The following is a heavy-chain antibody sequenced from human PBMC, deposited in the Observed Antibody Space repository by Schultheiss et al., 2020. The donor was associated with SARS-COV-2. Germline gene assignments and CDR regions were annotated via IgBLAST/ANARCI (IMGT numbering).Heavy chain of an antibody. CDR2: IYYSGST. D-gene: IGHD3-16*01. CDR3: ARTNWGNMDV. V-gene: IGHV4-61*05. CDR1: GDSISSTSYY. Sequence: SETLSLTCFVSGDSISSTSYYWGWIRQPPGKGLEWIGYIYYSGSTNYNPSLKSRVTMSVDASKNQFSLKLSSVTAADTAVYYCARTNWGNMDVWGKGTTVTVSS. J-gene: IGHJ6*03.